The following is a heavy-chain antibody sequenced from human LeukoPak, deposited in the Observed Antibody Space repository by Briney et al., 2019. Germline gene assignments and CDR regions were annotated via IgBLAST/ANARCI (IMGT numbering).Heavy chain of an antibody. CDR2: IISDGSSA. D-gene: IGHD4/OR15-4a*01. CDR1: GFTFSSYW. CDR3: VRDAKYCPDS. J-gene: IGHJ5*02. Sequence: GGSPRLSCVTSGFTFSSYWMHWVRQAPGKGLVWVSRIISDGSSATYADFVKGRFTISRDNAKSTLYLQMNSLRDEDTAVYYCVRDAKYCPDSWGQGTLVTVSS. V-gene: IGHV3-74*03.